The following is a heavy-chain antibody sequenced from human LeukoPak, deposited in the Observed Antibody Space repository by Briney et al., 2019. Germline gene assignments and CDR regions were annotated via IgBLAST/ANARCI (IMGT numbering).Heavy chain of an antibody. D-gene: IGHD6-19*01. CDR2: ISTYNGKR. CDR1: GYTFTSYG. V-gene: IGHV1-18*01. CDR3: ARGGNGWFFDD. J-gene: IGHJ4*02. Sequence: GASVKVSCKASGYTFTSYGIGWVRQAPGQGLEWMGWISTYNGKRNYAQKVQDRVTMTTDTSTSTAYMELRSLRSDDTAVYYCARGGNGWFFDDWGQGTLVTVSS.